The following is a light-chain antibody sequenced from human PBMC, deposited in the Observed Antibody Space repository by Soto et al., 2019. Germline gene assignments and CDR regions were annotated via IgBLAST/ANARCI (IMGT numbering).Light chain of an antibody. CDR3: QQYNNWPPT. J-gene: IGKJ5*01. V-gene: IGKV3-15*01. CDR1: QSVSSN. Sequence: EIVMTQSPATLSVSPGERATLSCRASQSVSSNLAWYQQKPGQAPRLLIYGASTRATSIPARFSSSGSGTEFTLTISSLQSQDFAVYYCQQYNNWPPTFGQGTRLEIK. CDR2: GAS.